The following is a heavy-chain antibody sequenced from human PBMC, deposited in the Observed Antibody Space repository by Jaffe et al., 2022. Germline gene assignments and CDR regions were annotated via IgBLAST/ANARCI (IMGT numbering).Heavy chain of an antibody. CDR1: GGTFSSYA. CDR2: IIPIFGTA. J-gene: IGHJ3*02. D-gene: IGHD3-16*02. CDR3: ARANDYIWGSYRSVDAFDI. Sequence: QVQLVQSGAEVKKPGSSVKVSCKASGGTFSSYAISWVRQAPGQGLEWMGGIIPIFGTANYAQKFQGRVTITADESTSTAYMELSSLRSEDTAVYYCARANDYIWGSYRSVDAFDIWGQGTMVTVSS. V-gene: IGHV1-69*01.